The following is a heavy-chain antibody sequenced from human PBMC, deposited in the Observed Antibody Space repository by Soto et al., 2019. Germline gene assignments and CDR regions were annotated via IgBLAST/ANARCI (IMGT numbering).Heavy chain of an antibody. CDR1: GGSISTYY. J-gene: IGHJ6*03. V-gene: IGHV4-59*08. D-gene: IGHD2-2*01. Sequence: SSETLSLTCTVSGGSISTYYWSWIRQPPGKGLEWIGYIYFGGSTNYNPSLKSRVTISVDTSKNQLSLKLTSVTAADTAMYYCARSSGYCSGTTCYHKPYYYYYYMDVWGKGTPVTVSS. CDR3: ARSSGYCSGTTCYHKPYYYYYYMDV. CDR2: IYFGGST.